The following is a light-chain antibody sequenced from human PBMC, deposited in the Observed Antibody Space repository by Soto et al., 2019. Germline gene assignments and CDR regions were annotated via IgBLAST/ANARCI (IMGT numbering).Light chain of an antibody. V-gene: IGKV3-20*01. J-gene: IGKJ4*01. CDR2: GAS. CDR1: QSVSSRY. CDR3: QQHGSSPPT. Sequence: EIVLTQSPGTLSLSPGERVNLSCRASQSVSSRYVAWYQQKAGQAPRLLISGASSRATGIPDRFSGSGSGADFTLTISRLEPEDFAVYYCQQHGSSPPTFGGGTKVEIK.